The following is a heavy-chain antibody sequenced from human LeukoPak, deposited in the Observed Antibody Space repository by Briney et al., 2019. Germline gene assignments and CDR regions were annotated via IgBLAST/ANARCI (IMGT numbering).Heavy chain of an antibody. Sequence: ASVKVSCKASGYTFTSYGINWVRQAPGQGLEWMGWISSYNGNTNYAQKLQGRVTMTTDTSTSTAYMELRSLRFDDTAVYYCARAKPVLPSSSDPWGQGTLVTVSS. V-gene: IGHV1-18*01. J-gene: IGHJ5*02. CDR2: ISSYNGNT. D-gene: IGHD3-10*01. CDR3: ARAKPVLPSSSDP. CDR1: GYTFTSYG.